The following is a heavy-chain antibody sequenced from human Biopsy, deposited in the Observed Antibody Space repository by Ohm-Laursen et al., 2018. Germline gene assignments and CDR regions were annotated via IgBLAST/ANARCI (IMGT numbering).Heavy chain of an antibody. V-gene: IGHV4-59*11. D-gene: IGHD4-23*01. CDR2: ISHTGYT. CDR3: ARGSNEYGGLYFPH. CDR1: GGSFTGHY. Sequence: TLSLTCTVSGGSFTGHYWTWIRQPPGKGLEWIGHISHTGYTSYKSSLKSRVTISLDTSRKHFSLRLTSLAAADTAVYYWARGSNEYGGLYFPHWGQGTLVTVSS. J-gene: IGHJ1*01.